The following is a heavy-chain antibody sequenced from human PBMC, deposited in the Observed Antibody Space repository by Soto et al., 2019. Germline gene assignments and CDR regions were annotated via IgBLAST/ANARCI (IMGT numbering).Heavy chain of an antibody. CDR3: ARENILTAATGKRDFDC. D-gene: IGHD6-13*01. Sequence: SETLSLTCTLSCGTITNYYWSWIRQPAGKGLEWIGRIYSSGSTNYNPSLNSRVIMSVDTSQNQFSLNLSSVTAADTAKYYCARENILTAATGKRDFDCWGQGTLVPVYS. CDR2: IYSSGST. J-gene: IGHJ4*02. V-gene: IGHV4-4*07. CDR1: CGTITNYY.